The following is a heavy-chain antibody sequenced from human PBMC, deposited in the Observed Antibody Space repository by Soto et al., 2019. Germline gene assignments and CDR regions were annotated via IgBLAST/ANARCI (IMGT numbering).Heavy chain of an antibody. CDR3: ARGSTYYYDSSGYYLGY. V-gene: IGHV4-30-4*01. CDR1: GGSISSGDYY. Sequence: PSETLSLTCTVSGGSISSGDYYWSWIRQPPGKGLEWIGYLYYSGSTYYNPSLKSRVTISVDTSKNQFSPKLSSVTAADTAVYYCARGSTYYYDSSGYYLGYWGQGTLVTVSS. J-gene: IGHJ4*02. D-gene: IGHD3-22*01. CDR2: LYYSGST.